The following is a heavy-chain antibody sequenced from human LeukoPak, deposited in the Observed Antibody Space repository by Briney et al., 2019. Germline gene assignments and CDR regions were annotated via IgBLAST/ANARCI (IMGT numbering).Heavy chain of an antibody. J-gene: IGHJ6*03. D-gene: IGHD6-19*01. V-gene: IGHV4-34*01. Sequence: SETLSLTCAVYGGSFSGYYWSWIRQPPGKGLEWIGEINHSGSTNYNPSLKSRVTISVGTSKNQFSLKLSSVTAADTAVYYCARRAGNYYYYYMDVWGKGTTVTVSS. CDR2: INHSGST. CDR3: ARRAGNYYYYYMDV. CDR1: GGSFSGYY.